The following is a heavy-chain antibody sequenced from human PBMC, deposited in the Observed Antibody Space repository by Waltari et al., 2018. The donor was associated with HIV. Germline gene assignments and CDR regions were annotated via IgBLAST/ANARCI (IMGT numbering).Heavy chain of an antibody. J-gene: IGHJ4*02. D-gene: IGHD3-22*01. CDR2: INPNKGGT. CDR3: TRVFRGTINYFDSRLGH. Sequence: QVQLVQSGAEVKKPGASVKVSCKASGFTFSDYYMHWVRQAPGQGLEWKGGINPNKGGTSNSGKFQGGVTMTRDTSISTAYMELFRLRFDDTAMYYCTRVFRGTINYFDSRLGHWGQGTLVTVSS. V-gene: IGHV1-2*02. CDR1: GFTFSDYY.